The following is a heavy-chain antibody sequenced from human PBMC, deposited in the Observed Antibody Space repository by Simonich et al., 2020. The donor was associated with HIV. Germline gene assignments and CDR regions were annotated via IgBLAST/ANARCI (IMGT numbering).Heavy chain of an antibody. J-gene: IGHJ4*02. CDR1: GGSISRYY. V-gene: IGHV4-59*12. Sequence: QVQLQESGPGLVKPSETLSLTCNVSGGSISRYYLSWIRQPPVKGLEWIGYIYYSGGTNYKPSLKSRVTISIDTSKNQFSLKLGSVTAADTAVYYCARVPRRGMIDYWGRGTLVTVSS. D-gene: IGHD3-10*01. CDR2: IYYSGGT. CDR3: ARVPRRGMIDY.